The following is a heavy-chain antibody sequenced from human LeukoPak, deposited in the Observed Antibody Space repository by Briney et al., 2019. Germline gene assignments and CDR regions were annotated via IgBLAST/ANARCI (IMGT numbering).Heavy chain of an antibody. J-gene: IGHJ4*02. V-gene: IGHV3-30*04. D-gene: IGHD4-17*01. CDR3: AKAIRPYGDCHTFDY. CDR2: ISYDGNNK. Sequence: GGSLRLSCAASGFIFNTYAMHWVRQAPGKGLEWVAVISYDGNNKNYADSVKGRFTISRDNSKNTLYLQMNSLRTDDTAVYYCAKAIRPYGDCHTFDYWGQGTLVTVSS. CDR1: GFIFNTYA.